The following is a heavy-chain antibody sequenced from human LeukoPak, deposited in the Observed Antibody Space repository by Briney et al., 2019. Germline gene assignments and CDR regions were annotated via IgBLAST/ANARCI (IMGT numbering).Heavy chain of an antibody. V-gene: IGHV3-7*01. CDR1: GFTFSSYW. CDR3: ARVDILTGSHYYYMDV. J-gene: IGHJ6*03. Sequence: GGSLRLSCAASGFTFSSYWMSWVRQAPGKGLEWVANIKQDGSEKYYVDSVKGRFTISRDNAKNSLYLQMNSLRAEDTAVYYCARVDILTGSHYYYMDVWGKGTTVTISS. D-gene: IGHD3-9*01. CDR2: IKQDGSEK.